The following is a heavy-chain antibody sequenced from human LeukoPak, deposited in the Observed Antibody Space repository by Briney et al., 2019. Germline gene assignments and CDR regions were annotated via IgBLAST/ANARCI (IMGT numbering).Heavy chain of an antibody. D-gene: IGHD1-26*01. CDR2: VGIAADT. V-gene: IGHV3-13*01. CDR1: GFTFSDHA. Sequence: GGSLRLSCAASGFTFSDHAMHWVRQAPGKGLEWVSAVGIAADTFYPGSVKGRFTISRENAKNSLYLQMNSLRVEDTAVYYCIRQKKSHGNFDYWGQGTLVTVSS. CDR3: IRQKKSHGNFDY. J-gene: IGHJ4*02.